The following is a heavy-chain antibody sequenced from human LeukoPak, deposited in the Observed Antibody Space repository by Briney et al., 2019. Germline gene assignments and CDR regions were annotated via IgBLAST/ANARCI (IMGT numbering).Heavy chain of an antibody. CDR2: IWYEGSNK. J-gene: IGHJ2*01. D-gene: IGHD2-2*01. CDR1: GFTFSTYG. CDR3: ARVSAAMTHWHFDL. V-gene: IGHV3-33*01. Sequence: PGGSLRLSCVASGFTFSTYGMHWVRQAPGKGLEWVAVIWYEGSNKYYADSVKGRFTISRDNSKNTLYLQMNSLRAEDTALYYCARVSAAMTHWHFDLWGRGTLVTVSS.